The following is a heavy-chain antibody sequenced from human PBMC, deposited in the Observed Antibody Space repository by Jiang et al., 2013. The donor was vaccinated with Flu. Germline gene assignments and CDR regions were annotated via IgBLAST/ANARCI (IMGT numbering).Heavy chain of an antibody. J-gene: IGHJ4*02. CDR1: GFTFSNYG. CDR3: AKDRVNYGGYLYSKEKYFDY. CDR2: ISYDGNKD. V-gene: IGHV3-30*18. D-gene: IGHD4-17*01. Sequence: VVQPGRSLRLSCAASGFTFSNYGMHWVRQAPGKGLKWVALISYDGNKDYYADSVKGRFTISRDNSKNTLYLQINSLRPEDTAIYYCAKDRVNYGGYLYSKEKYFDYWGQGTLVTVSS.